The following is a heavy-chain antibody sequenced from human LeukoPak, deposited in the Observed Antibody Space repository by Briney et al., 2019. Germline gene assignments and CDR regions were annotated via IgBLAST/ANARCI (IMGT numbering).Heavy chain of an antibody. J-gene: IGHJ4*02. CDR1: GFDLSPYT. D-gene: IGHD4-17*01. CDR3: ARRVTTFLS. CDR2: ISSTSTYM. V-gene: IGHV3-21*01. Sequence: GGSLRLSCSASGFDLSPYTMNWLRQAPGKGLEWVASISSTSTYMYYGDSLKGRFTISRDNAKNTLYLQLDSLRAEDTATYYCARRVTTFLSWGQGTLVIVSS.